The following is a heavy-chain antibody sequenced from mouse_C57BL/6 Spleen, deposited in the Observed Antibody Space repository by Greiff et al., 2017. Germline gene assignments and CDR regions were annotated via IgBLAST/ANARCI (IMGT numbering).Heavy chain of an antibody. Sequence: VQLQESGAELVRPGASVKLSCKASGYTFTDYYINWVKQRPGQGLEWIARIYPGSGNTYYNEKFKGKATLTAEKSSSTAYMQLSSLTSEDSAVXFCARSPLTFYAMDYWGQGTSVTVSS. CDR2: IYPGSGNT. CDR1: GYTFTDYY. D-gene: IGHD4-1*01. CDR3: ARSPLTFYAMDY. J-gene: IGHJ4*01. V-gene: IGHV1-76*01.